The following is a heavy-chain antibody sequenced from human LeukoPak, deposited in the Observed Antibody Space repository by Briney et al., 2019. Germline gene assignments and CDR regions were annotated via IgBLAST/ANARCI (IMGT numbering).Heavy chain of an antibody. Sequence: GSSVKVSCKASGGTFSSYAISWVRQAPGQGLEWMGRIIPILGIANYAQKFQGRVTITADKSTSTAYMELSSLRSEDTAVYYCASPVVPAAVTPYYNYYGMDVWGQGTTVTVSS. CDR1: GGTFSSYA. J-gene: IGHJ6*02. CDR2: IIPILGIA. D-gene: IGHD2-2*01. V-gene: IGHV1-69*04. CDR3: ASPVVPAAVTPYYNYYGMDV.